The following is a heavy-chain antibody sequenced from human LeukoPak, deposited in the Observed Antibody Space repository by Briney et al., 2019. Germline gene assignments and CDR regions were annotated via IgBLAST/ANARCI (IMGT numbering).Heavy chain of an antibody. V-gene: IGHV1-2*02. Sequence: WINLNSGVARYAQKFQDRVTMTRDTSITTAYMEPSRLRSDDTAVYYCARDETAATGIAMDVWGQGTTVTVSS. D-gene: IGHD6-13*01. J-gene: IGHJ6*02. CDR2: INLNSGVA. CDR3: ARDETAATGIAMDV.